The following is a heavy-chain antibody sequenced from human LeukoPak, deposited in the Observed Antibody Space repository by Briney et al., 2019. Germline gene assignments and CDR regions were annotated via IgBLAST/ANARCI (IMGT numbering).Heavy chain of an antibody. J-gene: IGHJ4*02. Sequence: GASVKVSCKASGYTFTCYHIHWVRQAPGQGLEWMGWINPNSGVTNYAQKFQGRVTMTRDTSISTACMELSRLTSDDTAVYYCASRDGPQGAFDYWGQGTLVTVSS. CDR2: INPNSGVT. V-gene: IGHV1-2*02. CDR1: GYTFTCYH. D-gene: IGHD5-24*01. CDR3: ASRDGPQGAFDY.